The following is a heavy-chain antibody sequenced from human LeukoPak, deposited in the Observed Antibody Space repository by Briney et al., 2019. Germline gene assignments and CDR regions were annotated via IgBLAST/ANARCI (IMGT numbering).Heavy chain of an antibody. J-gene: IGHJ5*02. D-gene: IGHD6-13*01. CDR3: VRAPGIAAAGTMDNWLDP. Sequence: GGSLRLSCAASGFTFSSYWMHWVRQAPGKGLVWVACINSDGSRTSYADSVKGRFTISRDNAKNTLYLQMNSLRDEDTAVYYCVRAPGIAAAGTMDNWLDPWGQGTLVTVSS. CDR1: GFTFSSYW. V-gene: IGHV3-74*01. CDR2: INSDGSRT.